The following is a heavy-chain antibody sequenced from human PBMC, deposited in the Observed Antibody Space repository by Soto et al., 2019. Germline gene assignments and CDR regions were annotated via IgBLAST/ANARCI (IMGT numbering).Heavy chain of an antibody. J-gene: IGHJ4*02. D-gene: IGHD2-21*01. CDR2: MNPTSGDT. CDR3: ARGFIPGNLVY. V-gene: IGHV1-8*01. CDR1: GYTFTSYD. Sequence: QVQLVQSGAEVKKPGASVKVSCKASGYTFTSYDISWVRQATGQGLEWMGWMNPTSGDTGYAQKFQGRLTMTRNTSITTAYMELSSLRSEDTAIYYCARGFIPGNLVYWGQGTLATVSS.